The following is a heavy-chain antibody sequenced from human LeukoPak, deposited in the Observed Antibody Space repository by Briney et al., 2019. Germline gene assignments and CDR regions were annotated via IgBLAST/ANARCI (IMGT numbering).Heavy chain of an antibody. CDR2: IKQDGSEK. CDR1: GFTFSSYA. V-gene: IGHV3-7*01. J-gene: IGHJ3*02. D-gene: IGHD6-13*01. CDR3: AREEQLLRAFDI. Sequence: PGGSLRLSCAASGFTFSSYAMSWVRQAPGKGLEWVANIKQDGSEKYYVDSVKGRFTISRDNAKNSLYLQMNSLRAEDTAVYYCAREEQLLRAFDIWGQGTMVTVSS.